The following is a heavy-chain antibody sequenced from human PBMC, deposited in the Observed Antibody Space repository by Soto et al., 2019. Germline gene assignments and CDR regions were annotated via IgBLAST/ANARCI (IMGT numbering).Heavy chain of an antibody. CDR1: GFTFSRYG. J-gene: IGHJ6*02. CDR3: ARNWYCVSTACYLLPDC. D-gene: IGHD2-2*01. CDR2: SSSSSSTI. V-gene: IGHV3-48*02. Sequence: EVQVVESGRGWVQPGGSLRLSCAASGFTFSRYGMNWVRQSPGKGLELVAYSSSSSSTIYYADSVKGRFTISRDNAKNSLYLQMNSLRDEDTAVYYCARNWYCVSTACYLLPDCWGHGTTVTVSS.